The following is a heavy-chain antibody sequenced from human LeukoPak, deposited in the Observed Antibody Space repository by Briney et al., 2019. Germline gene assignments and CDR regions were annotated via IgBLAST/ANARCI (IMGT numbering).Heavy chain of an antibody. CDR2: ISYDGSNK. Sequence: PGRSLRLSCAASGFTFSSYGMHWVRRAPGKGLEWVAVISYDGSNKYYADSVKGRFTISRDNSKNTLYLQMNSLRAEDTAVYYCAKEFEKWGDYFAAFDIWGQGTMVTVSS. D-gene: IGHD4-17*01. CDR3: AKEFEKWGDYFAAFDI. CDR1: GFTFSSYG. J-gene: IGHJ3*02. V-gene: IGHV3-30*18.